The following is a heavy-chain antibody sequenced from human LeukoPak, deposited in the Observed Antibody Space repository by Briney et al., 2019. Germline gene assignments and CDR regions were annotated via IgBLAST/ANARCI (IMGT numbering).Heavy chain of an antibody. CDR3: AKVTGGDMITYGGLDY. V-gene: IGHV3-23*01. D-gene: IGHD3-16*01. CDR2: ISGNGDIT. J-gene: IGHJ4*02. Sequence: GRSLRLSCAPSGFTFSRHGMHWVRQAPGKGLEWVSAISGNGDITYYTDSVKGRFTISRDNSKNTLYLQMNSLRAEDTAIYYCAKVTGGDMITYGGLDYWGQGTLVTVSS. CDR1: GFTFSRHG.